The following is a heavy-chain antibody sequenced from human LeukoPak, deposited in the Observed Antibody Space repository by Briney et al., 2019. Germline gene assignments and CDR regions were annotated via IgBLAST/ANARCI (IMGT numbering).Heavy chain of an antibody. Sequence: GGSLRLSCAASGFTFSSYSMNWVRQAPGKGLEWVSSISSSSSYIYYADSVKGRFTISRDNAKNSLYLQMNSLRAEDTAVYYCVRDALGDILTGYYFDYWGQGTLVTVSS. D-gene: IGHD3-9*01. CDR2: ISSSSSYI. V-gene: IGHV3-21*01. CDR3: VRDALGDILTGYYFDY. CDR1: GFTFSSYS. J-gene: IGHJ4*02.